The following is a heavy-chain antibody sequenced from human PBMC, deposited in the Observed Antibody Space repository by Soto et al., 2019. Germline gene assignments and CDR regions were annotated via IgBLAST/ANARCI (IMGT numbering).Heavy chain of an antibody. V-gene: IGHV3-21*01. CDR2: ISSSSSYI. Sequence: GGSLRLSCAASGFTFSSYSMNWVRQAPGKGLEWVSSISSSSSYIYYADSVKGRFTISRDNAKNSLYLQMNSLRAADTAVYYFEKDSLYCSSTSCYTRGWFDPWGQGTLVTVSS. CDR3: EKDSLYCSSTSCYTRGWFDP. J-gene: IGHJ5*02. CDR1: GFTFSSYS. D-gene: IGHD2-2*02.